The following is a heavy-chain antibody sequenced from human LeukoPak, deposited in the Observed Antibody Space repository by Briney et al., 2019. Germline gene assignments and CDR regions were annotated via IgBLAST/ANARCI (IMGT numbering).Heavy chain of an antibody. Sequence: PGGSLRLSCAASGFTFSSYSMNWVRQAPGKGLEWVSSISSSSSYIYYADSVKGRFTISRDNAKNSLYLQMNSLRAEDTAVYYCARDAYYYGSGSYPFDPWGQGTLVTVSS. D-gene: IGHD3-10*01. CDR1: GFTFSSYS. CDR3: ARDAYYYGSGSYPFDP. CDR2: ISSSSSYI. J-gene: IGHJ5*02. V-gene: IGHV3-21*01.